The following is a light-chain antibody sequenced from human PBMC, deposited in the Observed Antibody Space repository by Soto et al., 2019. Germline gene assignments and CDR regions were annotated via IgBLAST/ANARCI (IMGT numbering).Light chain of an antibody. CDR2: NYV. CDR3: QSYDSNLSGSL. J-gene: IGLJ2*01. V-gene: IGLV1-40*01. CDR1: ISNIGAGYG. Sequence: QSVLTQPPSVSAAPGQKVIISCSGSISNIGAGYGVHWYQQLPGRAPKLLIHNYVNRPSGVPDRFSGSKSGTSASLAITGLQGEDEGDYYCQSYDSNLSGSLFGGGTKLTVL.